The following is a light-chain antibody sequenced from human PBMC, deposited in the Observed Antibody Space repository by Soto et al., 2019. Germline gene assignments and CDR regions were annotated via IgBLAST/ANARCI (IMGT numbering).Light chain of an antibody. CDR3: QHYGNSLT. Sequence: EIVLTQSPGTLSLSPGERATLSCRASQSVSSTYLAWYQQKPGQAPRLLIYGASSRATGIPDRFSGGGSGTDFTLTISRLEPEDFAVYYCQHYGNSLTFGGGTQVEIK. CDR1: QSVSSTY. CDR2: GAS. V-gene: IGKV3-20*01. J-gene: IGKJ4*01.